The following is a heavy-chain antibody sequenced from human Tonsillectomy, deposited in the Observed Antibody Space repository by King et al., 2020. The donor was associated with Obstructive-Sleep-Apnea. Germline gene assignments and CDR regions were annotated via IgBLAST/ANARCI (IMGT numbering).Heavy chain of an antibody. CDR1: GGSFSGYY. V-gene: IGHV4-34*01. D-gene: IGHD3-16*01. Sequence: VQLQQWGAGLLKPSETLSLTCAVYGGSFSGYYWSWIRQPPGKGLEWIGEINHSGSTNYNPSLKSRVTISVDTSKNQFSLKLSSVTAADTAVYYCARVFRGLRLGHRPYYYGMDVWGQGTTVTVSS. J-gene: IGHJ6*02. CDR2: INHSGST. CDR3: ARVFRGLRLGHRPYYYGMDV.